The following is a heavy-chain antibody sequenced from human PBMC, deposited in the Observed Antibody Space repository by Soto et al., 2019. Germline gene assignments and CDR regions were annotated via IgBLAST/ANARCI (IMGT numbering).Heavy chain of an antibody. Sequence: QGHLLQSGDEVKTPGASVRVSCRASGYPFTSYGISWVRQAPGQGLEWVAWISAYNGNRDTAQKFQGRVTMTLDTSTDTAHMELGDLTSADTGVYYCARARIVASIHDAFEIWGQGTKVTVSS. CDR3: ARARIVASIHDAFEI. J-gene: IGHJ3*02. D-gene: IGHD5-12*01. V-gene: IGHV1-18*01. CDR2: ISAYNGNR. CDR1: GYPFTSYG.